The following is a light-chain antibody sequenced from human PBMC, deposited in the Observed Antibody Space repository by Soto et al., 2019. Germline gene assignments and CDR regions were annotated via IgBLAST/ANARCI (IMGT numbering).Light chain of an antibody. CDR3: QPSFPYST. CDR2: DAS. J-gene: IGKJ5*01. V-gene: IGKV1-5*01. CDR1: QNIRNW. Sequence: IKMYNSPSTLSSSIGDSVTNTCRASQNIRNWLAWYQQKPGKAPSPMIYDASSWKSGVPARFSGSGSGTEFNLTISSLQTDDFGTNSCQPSFPYSTLGQVTRL.